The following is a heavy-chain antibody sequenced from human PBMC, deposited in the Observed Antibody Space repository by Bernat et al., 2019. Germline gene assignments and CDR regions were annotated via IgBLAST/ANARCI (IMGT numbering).Heavy chain of an antibody. Sequence: EVQLVESGGGLIQPGGSLRLSCAASGFTVSSNYMSWVRQAPGKGLEWVSVIYSGGSTYYADSVKSRLTISRDNAKNTLYLQMNSLRAEDTAVYYCASEYYDILTGYYHPDYWGQGTLVTVSS. V-gene: IGHV3-53*01. CDR1: GFTVSSNY. D-gene: IGHD3-9*01. J-gene: IGHJ4*02. CDR3: ASEYYDILTGYYHPDY. CDR2: IYSGGST.